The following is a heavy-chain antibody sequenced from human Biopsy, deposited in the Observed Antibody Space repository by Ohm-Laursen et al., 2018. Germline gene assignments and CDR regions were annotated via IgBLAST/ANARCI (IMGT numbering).Heavy chain of an antibody. J-gene: IGHJ6*02. CDR2: INHSGRN. CDR3: VRGVDYYDPYHYYALDV. Sequence: TLSLTCTLSGGSISGYHWSWIRQTPGKGLEWIGEINHSGRNNYNPSLKRRVTISVDTSKNQFSLKVRSVTAADTAVYYCVRGVDYYDPYHYYALDVWGQGTTVTVSS. V-gene: IGHV4-34*01. CDR1: GGSISGYH. D-gene: IGHD3-22*01.